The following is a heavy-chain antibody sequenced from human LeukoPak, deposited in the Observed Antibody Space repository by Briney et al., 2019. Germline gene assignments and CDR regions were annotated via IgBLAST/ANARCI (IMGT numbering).Heavy chain of an antibody. CDR2: MNGEGTTI. V-gene: IGHV3-74*01. CDR3: ATAGNFRFEY. Sequence: PGGSLRLSCATSGLTFRTTWMHWVHQAPGKGLMWVSRMNGEGTTIDYADSVKGRFTVSRDYAKNTLFLQMNNLRTEDTALYFCATAGNFRFEYWGQGSLVIVSA. CDR1: GLTFRTTW. D-gene: IGHD1-7*01. J-gene: IGHJ4*02.